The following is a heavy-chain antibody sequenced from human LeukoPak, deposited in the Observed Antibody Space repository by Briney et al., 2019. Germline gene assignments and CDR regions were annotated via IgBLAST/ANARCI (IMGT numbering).Heavy chain of an antibody. CDR2: INPNSGGT. Sequence: VASVKVSCKASGYTFTDYYMHWVRQAPGQGLEWMGWINPNSGGTNYAQKFQGRVTMTRDTSISTAYMELSMLRSDDTAVYYCARDYDDFWSGYSYWFDPWGQGTLVTVSS. D-gene: IGHD3-3*01. CDR1: GYTFTDYY. CDR3: ARDYDDFWSGYSYWFDP. J-gene: IGHJ5*02. V-gene: IGHV1-2*02.